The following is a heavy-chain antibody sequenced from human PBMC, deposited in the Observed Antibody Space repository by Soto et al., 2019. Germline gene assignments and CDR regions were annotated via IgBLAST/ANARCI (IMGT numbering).Heavy chain of an antibody. D-gene: IGHD4-17*01. CDR2: ISGYSGRT. Sequence: ASVKVSCKASGYISSTYGISWVRQAPGQGLEWMGWISGYSGRTNYAQKYQGRVTMTRDASTSTVYMELRSLTSDDTAVYYCARDPATGTTSGYFLHWAQGTLVTVSS. J-gene: IGHJ1*01. CDR3: ARDPATGTTSGYFLH. V-gene: IGHV1-18*01. CDR1: GYISSTYG.